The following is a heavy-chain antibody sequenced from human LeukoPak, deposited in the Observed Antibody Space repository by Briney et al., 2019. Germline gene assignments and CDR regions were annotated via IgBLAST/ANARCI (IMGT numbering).Heavy chain of an antibody. CDR3: ARGKKIVWRFDP. CDR1: GDSSNSYF. CDR2: VYISGTT. V-gene: IGHV4-4*07. J-gene: IGHJ5*02. D-gene: IGHD3-16*01. Sequence: NPSETLSLTCTVSGDSSNSYFWTWLRQPVGKGLEWIGRVYISGTTNYNPSLKSRATISVDTSKNQFSLNLTSVTAADTAVHYCARGKKIVWRFDPWGQGILVTVSS.